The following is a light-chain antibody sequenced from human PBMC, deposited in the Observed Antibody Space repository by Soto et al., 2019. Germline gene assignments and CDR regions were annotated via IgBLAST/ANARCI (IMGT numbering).Light chain of an antibody. J-gene: IGKJ1*01. Sequence: DIQMTQSPSSLSASVGERVTITCRASQSLSSYLNWYQQKPGKAPNLLIYAASSLQSGVSSRFSGSGSGTEFTLTISSLQPDDFATYYCQQYNSYPWTFGQGTKVEIK. CDR1: QSLSSY. V-gene: IGKV1-39*01. CDR2: AAS. CDR3: QQYNSYPWT.